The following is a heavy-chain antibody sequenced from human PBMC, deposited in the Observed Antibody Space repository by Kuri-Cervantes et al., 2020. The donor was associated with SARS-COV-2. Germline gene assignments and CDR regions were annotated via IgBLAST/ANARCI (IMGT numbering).Heavy chain of an antibody. D-gene: IGHD3-10*01. CDR1: GFNFSRSD. J-gene: IGHJ4*02. CDR2: ISYDGKKK. V-gene: IGHV3-30*03. Sequence: GESLNISCSASGFNFSRSDMHWVRQAPGKGLEWVAVISYDGKKKRCTAYGKGRFTISRDNSQNTLYLQMQSLRSEYTGMYYCATDRDGFHDFWGQGTLVTVSS. CDR3: ATDRDGFHDF.